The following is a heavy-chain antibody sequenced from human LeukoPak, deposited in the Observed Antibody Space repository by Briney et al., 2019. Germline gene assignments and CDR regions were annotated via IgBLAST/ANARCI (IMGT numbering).Heavy chain of an antibody. CDR3: AREVCSGGSCYLFSNYYYGMDV. D-gene: IGHD2-15*01. CDR1: GGTFSSYA. Sequence: ASVKVSCKASGGTFSSYAISWVRQAPGQGLGWMGGIIPIFGTANYAQKFQGRVTITADESTSTAYMELSSLRSEDTAVYYCAREVCSGGSCYLFSNYYYGMDVWGKGTTVTVSS. J-gene: IGHJ6*04. CDR2: IIPIFGTA. V-gene: IGHV1-69*13.